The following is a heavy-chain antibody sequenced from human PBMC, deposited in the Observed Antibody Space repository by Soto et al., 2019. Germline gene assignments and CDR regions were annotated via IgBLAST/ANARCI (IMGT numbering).Heavy chain of an antibody. D-gene: IGHD5-12*01. J-gene: IGHJ6*03. CDR1: GFTFSTYG. CDR3: AKGEVAIWRSNYDYYYMDG. CDR2: ISNDGSNK. V-gene: IGHV3-30*18. Sequence: QVQLVESGGGVVQPGRSLRLSCAASGFTFSTYGMHWVRQAPGKGLEWVAVISNDGSNKYYADSVKGRFTISRDNSKDTQYLQMNSLRAEDTAVYYCAKGEVAIWRSNYDYYYMDGWGKGTTVTVSS.